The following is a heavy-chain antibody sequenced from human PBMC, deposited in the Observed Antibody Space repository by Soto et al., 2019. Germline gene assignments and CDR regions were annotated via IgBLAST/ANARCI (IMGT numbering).Heavy chain of an antibody. CDR3: AHRILRTVFGLVTTTAIYFDF. J-gene: IGHJ4*02. V-gene: IGHV2-5*02. Sequence: QITLNESGPTVVKPAETLTLTCTFSGFSLTTRGVGVGWIRQSPGKAPEWLALIYWDDDKRYSASLKSRLTITKDTSKNQVVLTMARVDPADTATYYCAHRILRTVFGLVTTTAIYFDFWGQGTPVVVSS. CDR2: IYWDDDK. CDR1: GFSLTTRGVG. D-gene: IGHD3-3*01.